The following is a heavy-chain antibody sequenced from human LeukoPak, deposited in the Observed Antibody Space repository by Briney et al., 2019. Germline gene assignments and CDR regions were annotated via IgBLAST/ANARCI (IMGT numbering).Heavy chain of an antibody. D-gene: IGHD6-6*01. CDR1: GFTFSSYG. V-gene: IGHV3-30*02. Sequence: PGGSLRLSCAVSGFTFSSYGMHWVRQAPGKGLEWVAVIRYDGSNKYYADSVEGRFTISRDNSKNSLYLQMNSLRAEDTAVYYCAKDLGSSPTPRGYFDYWGQGTLVTVSS. CDR2: IRYDGSNK. J-gene: IGHJ4*02. CDR3: AKDLGSSPTPRGYFDY.